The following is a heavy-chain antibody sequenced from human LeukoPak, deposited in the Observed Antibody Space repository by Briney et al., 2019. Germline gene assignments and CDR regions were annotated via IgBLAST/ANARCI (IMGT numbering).Heavy chain of an antibody. CDR2: IKQDGSER. D-gene: IGHD3-3*01. J-gene: IGHJ4*02. Sequence: PGGSLRLSCAASGFIFSSYWMNWVRQAPGKGLEWVANIKQDGSERYYVDSVKGRFTISRDNAKNSLYLQMNSLRAEDTAVYYCVRDIDRYYADYWGQGTLVTVSS. CDR1: GFIFSSYW. CDR3: VRDIDRYYADY. V-gene: IGHV3-7*01.